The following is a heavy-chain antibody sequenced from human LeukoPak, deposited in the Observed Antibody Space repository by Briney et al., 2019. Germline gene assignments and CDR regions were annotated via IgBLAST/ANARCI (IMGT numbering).Heavy chain of an antibody. J-gene: IGHJ4*02. D-gene: IGHD2-2*01. CDR3: AKSVVVVPAVIPFDY. CDR2: ISGSGGST. Sequence: GGSLRLSCAASGFTFSSYAMSWVRQAPGKGLEWVSAISGSGGSTYYADSVKGRFTISGDNSKNTLYLQMNSLRAEDTAVYYCAKSVVVVPAVIPFDYWGQGTLVTVSS. V-gene: IGHV3-23*01. CDR1: GFTFSSYA.